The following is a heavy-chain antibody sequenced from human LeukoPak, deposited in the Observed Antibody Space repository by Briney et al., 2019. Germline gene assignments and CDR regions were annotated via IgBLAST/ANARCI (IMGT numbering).Heavy chain of an antibody. J-gene: IGHJ4*02. CDR1: GGSISSGNYY. CDR3: ARGAYPDYFDY. Sequence: KTSETLSLTCTVSGGSISSGNYYWRWIRQPAGKGLEWIGRIYTSGSTNYNPSLKSRFTISVDTSKNQFSLKLRSVTAADTAVYYCARGAYPDYFDYWGQGTLVTVSS. CDR2: IYTSGST. V-gene: IGHV4-61*02.